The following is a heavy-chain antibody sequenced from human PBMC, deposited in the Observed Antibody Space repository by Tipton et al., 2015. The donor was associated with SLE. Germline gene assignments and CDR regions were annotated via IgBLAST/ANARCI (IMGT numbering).Heavy chain of an antibody. CDR2: LNPTSGNK. D-gene: IGHD6-19*01. CDR3: ARGKATDYSSCWSAY. J-gene: IGHJ4*02. CDR1: GYTFTNYD. Sequence: QVQLVQSGAEVKKPGASVKVSCKACGYTFTNYDIDWVRQATGQGLEWMGWLNPTSGNKGYAQRFQGRVTMTRNTSISTAYMELSSLRSEDTAVYYCARGKATDYSSCWSAYWGQGTLVTVSS. V-gene: IGHV1-8*01.